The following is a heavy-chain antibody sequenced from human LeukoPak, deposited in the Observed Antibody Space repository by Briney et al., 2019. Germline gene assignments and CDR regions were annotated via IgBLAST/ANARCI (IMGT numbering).Heavy chain of an antibody. CDR1: GVTFSRYS. CDR3: SREGPLTTGPTDPFDY. CDR2: ISSSSSTI. Sequence: GGSLRLSCAASGVTFSRYSMNWVRQAPGKGLEWVSYISSSSSTIYYADSVKGRFSISRDDAKNSLYLQMNSWRDGDPAVYYWSREGPLTTGPTDPFDYWGQGTLVTVSS. D-gene: IGHD1-1*01. J-gene: IGHJ4*02. V-gene: IGHV3-48*02.